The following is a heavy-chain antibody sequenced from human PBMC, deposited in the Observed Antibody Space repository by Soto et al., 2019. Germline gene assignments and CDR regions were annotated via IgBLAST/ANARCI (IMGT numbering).Heavy chain of an antibody. CDR2: VDHSGRT. D-gene: IGHD3-10*01. CDR1: GYSINSDYY. J-gene: IGHJ4*02. V-gene: IGHV4-38-2*01. Sequence: SETLSLTCAVSGYSINSDYYWGWIRQPPGKGLEWIGSVDHSGRTCYSPSLRSRLTIFIDTSKNQFSLRLTSVTAADTAMYFCAKKGYYPSGKINLFDSWGPGTLVTVSS. CDR3: AKKGYYPSGKINLFDS.